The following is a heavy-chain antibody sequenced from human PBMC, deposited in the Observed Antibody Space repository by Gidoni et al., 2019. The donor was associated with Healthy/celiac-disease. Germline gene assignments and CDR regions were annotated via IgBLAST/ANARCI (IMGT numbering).Heavy chain of an antibody. CDR2: IYYSGST. D-gene: IGHD5-18*01. Sequence: QLQLQESGPGLVKPSETLSLTCTVSGGSISSSSYYWGWIRQPPGKGLEWIGSIYYSGSTYYNPSLKSRVTISVDTSKNQFSLKLSSVTAADTAVYYCARARHTAMVGTFDYWGQGTLVTVSS. J-gene: IGHJ4*02. V-gene: IGHV4-39*07. CDR1: GGSISSSSYY. CDR3: ARARHTAMVGTFDY.